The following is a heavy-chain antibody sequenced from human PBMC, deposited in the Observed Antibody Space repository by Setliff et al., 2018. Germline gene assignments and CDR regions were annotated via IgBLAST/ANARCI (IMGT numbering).Heavy chain of an antibody. Sequence: PGESLKISCKGSGYSFTDYWIGWVRQMPGEGLEWMGIIHPSNSDTRYGPSFQGQVTISADKSISTAYLQWSSLKASDTAMYYCARQARGYYYDSSGYYRASPGYYYMDVWGKGTTVTVSS. J-gene: IGHJ6*03. D-gene: IGHD3-22*01. CDR3: ARQARGYYYDSSGYYRASPGYYYMDV. CDR2: IHPSNSDT. V-gene: IGHV5-51*01. CDR1: GYSFTDYW.